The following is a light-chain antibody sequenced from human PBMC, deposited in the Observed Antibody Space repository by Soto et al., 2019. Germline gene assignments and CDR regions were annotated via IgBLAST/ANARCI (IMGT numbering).Light chain of an antibody. Sequence: QSVLTQPPSASGTPGQRVTIFCSGSGSSIGTNTVNWYRPLPGTAPKLLIYGDNQRPSGVPGRFSGSKSGTSASQAINGLQTDDEAEYDCASWYGSLYTMLFGEGTKLTVL. CDR2: GDN. CDR1: GSSIGTNT. J-gene: IGLJ2*01. CDR3: ASWYGSLYTML. V-gene: IGLV1-44*01.